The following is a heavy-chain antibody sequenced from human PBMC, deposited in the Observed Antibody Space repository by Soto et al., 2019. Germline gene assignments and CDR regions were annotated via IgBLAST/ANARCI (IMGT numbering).Heavy chain of an antibody. V-gene: IGHV1-18*01. J-gene: IGHJ4*02. CDR3: ARTIGGPGYGEYFDS. D-gene: IGHD4-17*01. CDR2: ISVYHGNT. Sequence: ASVKVSCKASGYTFTSYGITWVRQAPGQGLEWMGWISVYHGNTNYAQKLLGRVTMTTETSTRTAYMELSSLTSDDTAVYYCARTIGGPGYGEYFDSWGQGTLVTVSS. CDR1: GYTFTSYG.